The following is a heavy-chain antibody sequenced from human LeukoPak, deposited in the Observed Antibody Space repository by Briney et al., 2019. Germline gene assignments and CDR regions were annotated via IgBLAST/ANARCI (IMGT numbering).Heavy chain of an antibody. CDR1: GYSISSGY. CDR2: VSGSGGST. CDR3: AKDSLGEGIVVVITYPNAFDI. Sequence: ETLSLTCTVSGYSISSGYFWGWVRQAPGKGLEWVSAVSGSGGSTYYADSVKGRFTISRDNSKNTLYLQMNSLRAEDTAVYYCAKDSLGEGIVVVITYPNAFDIWGQGTMVTVSS. D-gene: IGHD3-22*01. J-gene: IGHJ3*02. V-gene: IGHV3-23*01.